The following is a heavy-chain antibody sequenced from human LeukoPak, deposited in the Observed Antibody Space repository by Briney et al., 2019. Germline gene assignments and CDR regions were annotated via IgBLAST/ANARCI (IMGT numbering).Heavy chain of an antibody. CDR2: ISYDGSNK. D-gene: IGHD3-10*01. V-gene: IGHV3-30-3*01. CDR1: GFTFSSYA. J-gene: IGHJ4*02. Sequence: GRSLRLSRAASGFTFSSYAMHWVRQAPGKGLEWVAVISYDGSNKYYADSVKGRFTISRDNSKNTLYLQMNSLRAEDTAVYYCARVHRGYALDYWGQGTLVTVSS. CDR3: ARVHRGYALDY.